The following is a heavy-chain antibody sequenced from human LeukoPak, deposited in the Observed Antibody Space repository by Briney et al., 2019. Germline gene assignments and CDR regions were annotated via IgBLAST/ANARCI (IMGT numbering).Heavy chain of an antibody. D-gene: IGHD2-21*02. J-gene: IGHJ2*01. CDR3: ARDYCGGDCYSGWYFDL. V-gene: IGHV3-30*01. Sequence: GALRLSCAASGFSFSSYPMHWVRQAPGKGLEWVAVVSEDGNKIFDAGFVKGRFTISRDNSKNTLYLQMNSLRAEDTALYHCARDYCGGDCYSGWYFDLWGRGTLVTVSS. CDR2: VSEDGNKI. CDR1: GFSFSSYP.